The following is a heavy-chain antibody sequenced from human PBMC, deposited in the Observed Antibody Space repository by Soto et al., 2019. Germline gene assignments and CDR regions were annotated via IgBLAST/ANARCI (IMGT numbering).Heavy chain of an antibody. CDR1: GGSISSGGYY. CDR3: ARVAYSSGWYGGVDP. J-gene: IGHJ5*02. V-gene: IGHV4-31*03. CDR2: IYYSGST. D-gene: IGHD6-19*01. Sequence: QVQLQESGPGLVKPSQTLSLTCTVSGGSISSGGYYWSWIRQHPGKGLEWIGYIYYSGSTYYNPSLKSRVTISVDTSKNQFPLKLSSVTAADTAVYYCARVAYSSGWYGGVDPWGQGTLVTVSS.